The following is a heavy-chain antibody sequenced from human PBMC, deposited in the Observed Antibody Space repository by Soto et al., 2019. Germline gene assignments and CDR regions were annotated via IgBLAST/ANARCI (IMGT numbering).Heavy chain of an antibody. CDR3: ARVVIVVVVAATSTQYNWFDP. CDR2: ISSSGSTI. J-gene: IGHJ5*02. CDR1: GXTFSDYY. Sequence: GGSLRLSCAASGXTFSDYYMSWIRQAPGKGLEWVSYISSSGSTIYYADSVKGRFTISRDNAKNSLYLQMNSLRAEDTAVYYCARVVIVVVVAATSTQYNWFDPWGQGTQVTVSS. D-gene: IGHD2-15*01. V-gene: IGHV3-11*01.